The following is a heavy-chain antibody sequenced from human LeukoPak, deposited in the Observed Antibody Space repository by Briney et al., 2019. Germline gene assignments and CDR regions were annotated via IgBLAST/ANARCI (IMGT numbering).Heavy chain of an antibody. CDR3: ARGGWSQDY. J-gene: IGHJ4*02. CDR1: GGSISSNNW. CDR2: IYHSGSP. Sequence: PSETLSLTCAVSGGSISSNNWWGWVRQPPGKGLEWIGEIYHSGSPNYNPSLKSRVTISVDKSRNHFSLNLSSVTAADTAVYYCARGGWSQDYWGQGTLVTVSS. V-gene: IGHV4-4*02. D-gene: IGHD6-19*01.